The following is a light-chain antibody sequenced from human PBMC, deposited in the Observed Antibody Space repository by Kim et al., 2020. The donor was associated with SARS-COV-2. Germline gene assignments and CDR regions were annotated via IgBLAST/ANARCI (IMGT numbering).Light chain of an antibody. Sequence: PGERATLSCRASQSVSSNLAWYQQKPGRAPRLLIYGASTRATGIPARFSGSGSGTEFTLTISSLQSEDFAVYYCQQYNNWPSWTFGQGTKVEIK. CDR3: QQYNNWPSWT. V-gene: IGKV3-15*01. CDR1: QSVSSN. J-gene: IGKJ1*01. CDR2: GAS.